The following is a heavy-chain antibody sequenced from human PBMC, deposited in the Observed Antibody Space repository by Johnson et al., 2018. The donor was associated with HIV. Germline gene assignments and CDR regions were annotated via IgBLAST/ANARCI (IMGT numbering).Heavy chain of an antibody. Sequence: QVQLVESGGGVVQPGGSLRLSCAASGFTFSSYAMHWVCQAPGKGLEWVAVISYDGSNKYCADSVKGRFTISRDNSKNTLYLQMNSLRAEDTAVYYCAKDGAAAGTVGADAFDIWGQGTMVTVSS. CDR1: GFTFSSYA. J-gene: IGHJ3*02. V-gene: IGHV3-30*04. CDR2: ISYDGSNK. D-gene: IGHD6-13*01. CDR3: AKDGAAAGTVGADAFDI.